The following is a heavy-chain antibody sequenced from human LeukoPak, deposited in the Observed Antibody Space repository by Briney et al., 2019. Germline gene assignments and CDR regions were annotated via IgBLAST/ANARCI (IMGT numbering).Heavy chain of an antibody. J-gene: IGHJ6*04. V-gene: IGHV3-7*01. Sequence: GGSLTLSCAASGFTFSGYWMSWLRQAPGKGLEWVANIKQDGGEKYYVDSVKGRYTISRDNAKNSLYLQMNSLRAEDTAVYYCARDRGFGQADVWGKGTTVTVSS. CDR1: GFTFSGYW. CDR3: ARDRGFGQADV. CDR2: IKQDGGEK. D-gene: IGHD3-10*01.